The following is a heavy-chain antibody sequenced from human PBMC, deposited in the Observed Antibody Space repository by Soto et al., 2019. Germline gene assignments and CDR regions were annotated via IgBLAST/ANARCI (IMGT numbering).Heavy chain of an antibody. J-gene: IGHJ6*02. D-gene: IGHD6-19*01. CDR2: IWYDGSNK. Sequence: PGGSLRLSCAASGFTFSSYGMHWVRQAPGKGLEWVAVIWYDGSNKYYADSVKGRFTISRDNSKNTLYLQMSSLRAEDTAVYYCARAGYSSGWTYYYYYGMDVWGQGTTVTVSS. CDR1: GFTFSSYG. CDR3: ARAGYSSGWTYYYYYGMDV. V-gene: IGHV3-33*01.